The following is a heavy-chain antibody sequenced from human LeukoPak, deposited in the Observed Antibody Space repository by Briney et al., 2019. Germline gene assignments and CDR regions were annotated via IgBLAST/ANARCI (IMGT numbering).Heavy chain of an antibody. Sequence: PSETLSLTCSVSGGFISGDYWSWIRQPPGKGLEFIGYIYYNGNTNYNPSLKSRVTISVDTSKNQFSLKLSSVTAADTAVHYCARGGPSSRFFDLWGRGTLVTVSS. CDR2: IYYNGNT. CDR1: GGFISGDY. V-gene: IGHV4-59*01. CDR3: ARGGPSSRFFDL. J-gene: IGHJ2*01. D-gene: IGHD3-10*01.